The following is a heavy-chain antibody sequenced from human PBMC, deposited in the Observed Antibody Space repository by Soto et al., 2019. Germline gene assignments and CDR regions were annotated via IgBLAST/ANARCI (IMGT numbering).Heavy chain of an antibody. V-gene: IGHV3-23*01. CDR3: AKDRTVATITEGKS. CDR1: GFTFSSYA. CDR2: ISGGGGST. Sequence: GGSLRLSCAASGFTFSSYAMSWVRQAPGKGLEWVSVISGGGGSTYYADSVKGRFTISRDNSKNTLYLQMNSLRAEDTAVYYCAKDRTVATITEGKSWGQGTLVTVSS. J-gene: IGHJ4*02. D-gene: IGHD5-12*01.